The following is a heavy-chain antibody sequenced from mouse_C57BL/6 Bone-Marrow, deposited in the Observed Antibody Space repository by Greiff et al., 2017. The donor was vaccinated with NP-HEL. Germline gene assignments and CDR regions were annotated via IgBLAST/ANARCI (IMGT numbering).Heavy chain of an antibody. V-gene: IGHV5-4*01. CDR3: ARAGTTVVADY. D-gene: IGHD1-1*01. Sequence: EVQRVESGGGLVKPGGSLKLSCAASGFTFSSYAMSWVRQTPEKRLEWVATISDGGSYTYYPDNVKGRFTISRDNAKNNLYLQMSHLKSEDTAMYYCARAGTTVVADYWGQGTTLTVSS. CDR2: ISDGGSYT. CDR1: GFTFSSYA. J-gene: IGHJ2*01.